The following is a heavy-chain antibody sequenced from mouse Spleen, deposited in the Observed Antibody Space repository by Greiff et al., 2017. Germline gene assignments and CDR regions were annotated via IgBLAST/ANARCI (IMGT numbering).Heavy chain of an antibody. CDR3: TALSYLGYFDY. Sequence: EVQLQQSGAELVRPGASVKLSCTASGFNIKDYYMHWVKQRPEQGLEWIGKIDPEDGDTEYAPKFQGKATMTADTSSNTAYLQLSSLTSEDTAVYYCTALSYLGYFDYWGQGTTLTVAS. V-gene: IGHV14-1*01. D-gene: IGHD4-1*01. CDR2: IDPEDGDT. CDR1: GFNIKDYY. J-gene: IGHJ2*01.